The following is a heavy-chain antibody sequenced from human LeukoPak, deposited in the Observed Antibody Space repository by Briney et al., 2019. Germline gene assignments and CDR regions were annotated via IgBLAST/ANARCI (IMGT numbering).Heavy chain of an antibody. V-gene: IGHV1-8*01. CDR2: MNPNSGNT. J-gene: IGHJ5*02. CDR3: ARAPSTKQRKRGYSYGPNWFDP. CDR1: GYTFTSYD. Sequence: ASVKVSCKASGYTFTSYDINWVRQATGQGPEWMGWMNPNSGNTGYAQKFQGRVTMTRNTSISTAYMELSSLRSEDTAVYYCARAPSTKQRKRGYSYGPNWFDPWGQGTLVTVSS. D-gene: IGHD5-18*01.